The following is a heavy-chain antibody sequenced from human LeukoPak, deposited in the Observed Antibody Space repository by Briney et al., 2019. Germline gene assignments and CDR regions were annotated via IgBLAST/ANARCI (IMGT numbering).Heavy chain of an antibody. CDR2: INASGGST. D-gene: IGHD2-8*01. CDR3: AREDVVLVDAVRYYYYGMDV. J-gene: IGHJ6*02. Sequence: ASVRVSCKASGYTFISYYMHWVRQAPGQGLEWMGLINASGGSTSYAQKFQDRVTMTRDTSTSTVYMELSSLRSEDTAVYYCAREDVVLVDAVRYYYYGMDVWGQGTTVTVSS. CDR1: GYTFISYY. V-gene: IGHV1-46*01.